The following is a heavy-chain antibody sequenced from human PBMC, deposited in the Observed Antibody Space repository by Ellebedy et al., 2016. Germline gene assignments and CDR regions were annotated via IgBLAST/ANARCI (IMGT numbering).Heavy chain of an antibody. CDR3: ARRSRPDSSAWYFPDY. CDR2: INSDGSGT. D-gene: IGHD6-19*01. CDR1: GFTFRSYA. V-gene: IGHV3-64*01. J-gene: IGHJ4*02. Sequence: GESLKISCTASGFTFRSYAMHWVRQAPGKGLEYVSAINSDGSGTYYANSVKGRFTISRDNSKNTLYLQMGSLRTEDMAVYYCARRSRPDSSAWYFPDYWGQGTLVTVST.